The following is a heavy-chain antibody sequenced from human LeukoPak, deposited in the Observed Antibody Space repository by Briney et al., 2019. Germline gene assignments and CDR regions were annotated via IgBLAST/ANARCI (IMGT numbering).Heavy chain of an antibody. Sequence: SETLSLTCTVSGYSISSGGYYWSWIRQPPGKGLEWIGYIYHSGSTYYNPSLKSRVTISVDRSKNQFSLKLSSVTAADTAVYYCARAGYSGSYPYYYYYMDVWGKGTTVTVSS. CDR1: GYSISSGGYY. CDR3: ARAGYSGSYPYYYYYMDV. CDR2: IYHSGST. D-gene: IGHD1-26*01. V-gene: IGHV4-30-2*01. J-gene: IGHJ6*03.